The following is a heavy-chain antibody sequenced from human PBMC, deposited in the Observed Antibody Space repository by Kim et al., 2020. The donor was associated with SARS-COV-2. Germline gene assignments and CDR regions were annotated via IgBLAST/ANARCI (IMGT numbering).Heavy chain of an antibody. CDR3: ARNGVGSGWPFDY. D-gene: IGHD6-19*01. CDR1: GFTFSDYG. CDR2: ISSRSSSI. V-gene: IGHV3-48*01. J-gene: IGHJ4*02. Sequence: GGSLRLSCAASGFTFSDYGMNWVRQAPGKGLEWVSYISSRSSSIYYADSVKGRLTISRDNGKNSLYLQMNGLRAADTAVYYCARNGVGSGWPFDYWGQGTLVTVSS.